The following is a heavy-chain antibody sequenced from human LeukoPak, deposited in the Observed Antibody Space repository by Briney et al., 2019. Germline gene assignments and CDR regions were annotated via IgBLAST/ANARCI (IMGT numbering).Heavy chain of an antibody. CDR3: AKSAHVGTTLLYY. Sequence: GGSLRLSCAASGFTFSSYAMTWVRQAPGKGLEWVSAISGSGDGTFNADSVKGGFTISRDNSKNTLNLQMNSLRAEDTAVYYCAKSAHVGTTLLYYWGQGTLVTVSS. CDR2: ISGSGDGT. CDR1: GFTFSSYA. J-gene: IGHJ4*02. V-gene: IGHV3-23*01. D-gene: IGHD5-12*01.